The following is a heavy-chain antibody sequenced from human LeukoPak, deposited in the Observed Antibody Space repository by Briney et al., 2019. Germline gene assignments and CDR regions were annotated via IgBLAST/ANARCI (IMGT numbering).Heavy chain of an antibody. CDR1: GLTFSSYA. CDR2: ISAGGGST. Sequence: PGGSLRLSCAASGLTFSSYAMSWVRQAPGKGLEWVSTISAGGGSTYYADSVKGRFTISRDNSKNTLYLQMNSLRAEDTAVYYCAKPASGTTVTRGYFDYWGQGTLVTVSS. J-gene: IGHJ4*02. D-gene: IGHD4-17*01. CDR3: AKPASGTTVTRGYFDY. V-gene: IGHV3-23*01.